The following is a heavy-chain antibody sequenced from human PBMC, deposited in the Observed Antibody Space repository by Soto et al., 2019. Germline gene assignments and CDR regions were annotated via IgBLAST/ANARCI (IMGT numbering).Heavy chain of an antibody. CDR3: ARGGXDXXPXXYYYGMDV. Sequence: EVQLVESGGGLVQPGGSLRLSCAASGFTFSSYSMNWVRQAPGKGLEWVSYISSSSSTIYYADSVKGRFTISRDNAKNSLYLQMNSLRDEDTAVYYCARGGXDXXPXXYYYGMDVWGQGTTVTVSS. J-gene: IGHJ6*02. CDR1: GFTFSSYS. V-gene: IGHV3-48*02. D-gene: IGHD3-16*01. CDR2: ISSSSSTI.